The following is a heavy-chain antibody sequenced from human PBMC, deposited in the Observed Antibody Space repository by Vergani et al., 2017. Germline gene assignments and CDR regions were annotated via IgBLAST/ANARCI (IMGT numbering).Heavy chain of an antibody. CDR2: IGTAGDT. CDR1: GFTFSSYD. J-gene: IGHJ6*02. D-gene: IGHD3-22*01. Sequence: EVQLVESGGGLVQPGGSLRLSCAASGFTFSSYDMHWVRQATGKGLEWVSAIGTAGDTYYPGSVKGRFTISRENAKNSLYLQMNSRRAGDTAVYYCARGRDSSGYDYGMDVWGQGTTVTVSS. V-gene: IGHV3-13*01. CDR3: ARGRDSSGYDYGMDV.